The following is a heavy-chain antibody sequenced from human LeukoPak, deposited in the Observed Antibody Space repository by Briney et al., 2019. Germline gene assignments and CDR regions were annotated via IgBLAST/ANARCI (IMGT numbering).Heavy chain of an antibody. CDR3: ARMVVDVTRWFDP. V-gene: IGHV4-30-2*01. Sequence: SQTLSLTCDVSGDSMCSSRFSWSWLRQPPGRGLEWIGYSYHGGSTHYNPSLQSRVTISVDRSKKQFSLNLHSVTAADTAVYYCARMVVDVTRWFDPWGQGTLVTVSS. CDR1: GDSMCSSRFS. D-gene: IGHD2-15*01. J-gene: IGHJ5*02. CDR2: SYHGGST.